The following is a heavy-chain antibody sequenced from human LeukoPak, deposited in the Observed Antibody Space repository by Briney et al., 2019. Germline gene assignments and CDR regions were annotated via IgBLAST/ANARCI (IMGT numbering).Heavy chain of an antibody. CDR3: ASRLKNPSDYGLSKYYFDS. Sequence: GGSLRLSCAASGFTFSSYAMSWVRQAPGKGLEWVSAISGGGGSTYYADSVKGRFTISRDNSKNTLYLQMNGLRADDTAVYYCASRLKNPSDYGLSKYYFDSWGQGTLVTVSS. CDR2: ISGGGGST. CDR1: GFTFSSYA. J-gene: IGHJ4*02. V-gene: IGHV3-23*01. D-gene: IGHD4-17*01.